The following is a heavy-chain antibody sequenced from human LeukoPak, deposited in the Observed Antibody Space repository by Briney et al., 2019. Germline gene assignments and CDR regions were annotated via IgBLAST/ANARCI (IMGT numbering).Heavy chain of an antibody. CDR1: GFTFSSYA. D-gene: IGHD6-19*01. Sequence: GRSLRLSCAASGFTFSSYAMHWVRQAPGKGLDGVAVISYDGSNKYYADSVKGRFTISRDNSKNTLYLQMNSLRAEDTAVYYCARDRAVAGLIDYWGQGTLVTVSS. CDR2: ISYDGSNK. CDR3: ARDRAVAGLIDY. J-gene: IGHJ4*02. V-gene: IGHV3-30*04.